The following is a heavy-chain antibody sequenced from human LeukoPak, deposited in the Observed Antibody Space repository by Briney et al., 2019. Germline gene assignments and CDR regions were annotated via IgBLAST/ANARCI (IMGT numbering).Heavy chain of an antibody. CDR1: GFTLSSYT. V-gene: IGHV3-30-3*01. Sequence: GGSLRLSCVASGFTLSSYTMNWVRQAPGKGLEWVAVISYDGSNKYYADSVKGRFTISRDNSKNTLYLQMNSLRAEDTAVYYCARDRPPIVVVPAALPATWGQGTLVTVSS. J-gene: IGHJ5*02. CDR3: ARDRPPIVVVPAALPAT. CDR2: ISYDGSNK. D-gene: IGHD2-2*01.